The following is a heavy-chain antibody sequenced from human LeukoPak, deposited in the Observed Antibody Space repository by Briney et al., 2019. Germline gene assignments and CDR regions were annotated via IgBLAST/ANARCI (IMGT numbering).Heavy chain of an antibody. CDR2: ISYSGLT. CDR1: GASITNCY. V-gene: IGHV4-59*08. J-gene: IGHJ4*02. D-gene: IGHD4-11*01. Sequence: PSEALSLTCAVSGASITNCYWSWIRQPPGKGLEWIGYISYSGLTSYNASLKSRVLISIDTSKNQFSPKLTSLTAADTAVYFCGRHSPNHNYATGGVDFWGQGTLVTVSS. CDR3: GRHSPNHNYATGGVDF.